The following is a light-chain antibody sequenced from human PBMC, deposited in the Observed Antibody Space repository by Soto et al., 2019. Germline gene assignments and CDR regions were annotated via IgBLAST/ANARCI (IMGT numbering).Light chain of an antibody. Sequence: QSVLTQPASVSGSPGQSITISCTGTSSDVGNYNYVSWYQQVPGKAPKLLIFEVSNRPSGVSNRFSGSKSGNTASLTISGLQAEDEADYYCSSFTTSSTLVFGGGTQLTVL. CDR2: EVS. J-gene: IGLJ2*01. V-gene: IGLV2-14*01. CDR3: SSFTTSSTLV. CDR1: SSDVGNYNY.